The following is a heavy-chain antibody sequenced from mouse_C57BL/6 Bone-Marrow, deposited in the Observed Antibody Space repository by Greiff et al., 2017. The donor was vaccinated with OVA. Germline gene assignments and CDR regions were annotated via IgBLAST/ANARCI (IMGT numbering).Heavy chain of an antibody. CDR1: GFSLTSYG. Sequence: QVHVKQSGPGLVQPSQSLSITCTVSGFSLTSYGVHWVRQSPGKGLEWLGVIWRGGSTDYNAAFMSRLSITKDNSKSQVFFKMNSLQADDTAIYYCAKPDYYGSSYGVDYWGQGTSVTVSS. D-gene: IGHD1-1*01. V-gene: IGHV2-5*01. CDR3: AKPDYYGSSYGVDY. CDR2: IWRGGST. J-gene: IGHJ4*01.